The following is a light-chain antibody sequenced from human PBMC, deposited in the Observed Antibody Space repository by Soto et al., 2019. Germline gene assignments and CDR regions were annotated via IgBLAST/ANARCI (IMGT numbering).Light chain of an antibody. CDR2: STS. CDR3: LLYFGPPQWV. J-gene: IGLJ3*02. V-gene: IGLV7-43*01. CDR1: TGAVTSGYY. Sequence: QAVVTQEPSLTVSPGGTVTLTCASSTGAVTSGYYPNWFQQKPGQAPRPLIYSTSDRHSWTPARFSGSLLGGKAALTLSGVQPEDEADYYCLLYFGPPQWVFGGGTKVTVL.